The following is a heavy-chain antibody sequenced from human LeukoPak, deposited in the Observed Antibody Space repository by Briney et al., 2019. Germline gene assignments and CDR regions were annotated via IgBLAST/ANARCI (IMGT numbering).Heavy chain of an antibody. CDR2: ISHSGST. CDR1: GGTISSSNW. J-gene: IGHJ6*03. Sequence: SGTLSLTCAVSGGTISSSNWWSLVRQPPGKGLEWIGEISHSGSTNYNPSLKSRVTISVDKSKNQFSLKLSSVTAADTAVYYCARTTEEYYGSGKFRRYYSFYYYMDVWGKGTTVTVSS. V-gene: IGHV4-4*02. CDR3: ARTTEEYYGSGKFRRYYSFYYYMDV. D-gene: IGHD3-10*01.